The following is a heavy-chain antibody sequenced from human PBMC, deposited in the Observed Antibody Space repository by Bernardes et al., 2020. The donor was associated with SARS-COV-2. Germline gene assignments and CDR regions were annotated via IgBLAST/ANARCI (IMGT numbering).Heavy chain of an antibody. CDR1: GYTLSDYY. D-gene: IGHD1-26*01. V-gene: IGHV1-2*02. Sequence: ASVKVSCKASGYTLSDYYMHWVRQAPGQGLEWMGWINPHSGGTNYAQKFQGRVTVTRDTSISTAYMELSRLTSDDTAVYYCARDLDRLYSGSRTDAFDIWGHGTMVTVSS. CDR3: ARDLDRLYSGSRTDAFDI. CDR2: INPHSGGT. J-gene: IGHJ3*02.